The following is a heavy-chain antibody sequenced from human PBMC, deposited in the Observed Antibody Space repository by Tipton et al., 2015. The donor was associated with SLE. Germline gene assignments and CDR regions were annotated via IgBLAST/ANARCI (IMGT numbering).Heavy chain of an antibody. Sequence: TLSLTCTVSGGSISSGGYYWSWIRHHPGKGLEWIGYIYYSGSTYYNPSLKSRATISIDSPKNQFSLKLSSVTAADTAVYYCARHGGRWLRFPVDYWGRGTLVTVSS. V-gene: IGHV4-31*03. CDR2: IYYSGST. D-gene: IGHD5-12*01. CDR3: ARHGGRWLRFPVDY. J-gene: IGHJ2*01. CDR1: GGSISSGGYY.